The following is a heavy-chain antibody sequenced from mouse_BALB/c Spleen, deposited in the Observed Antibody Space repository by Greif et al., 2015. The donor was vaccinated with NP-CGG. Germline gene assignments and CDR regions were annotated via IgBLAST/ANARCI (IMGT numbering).Heavy chain of an antibody. V-gene: IGHV3-6*02. CDR1: GYSITSGYY. J-gene: IGHJ2*01. CDR2: ISYDGSN. D-gene: IGHD4-1*01. Sequence: EVKLMESGPGLVKPSQSLSLTCSVTGYSITSGYYWNWIRQFPGNKLEWMGYISYDGSNNYNPSLKNRISITRDTSKNQFFLKLNSVTTEDTATYYCAREDWDVDYWGQGTTLTVSS. CDR3: AREDWDVDY.